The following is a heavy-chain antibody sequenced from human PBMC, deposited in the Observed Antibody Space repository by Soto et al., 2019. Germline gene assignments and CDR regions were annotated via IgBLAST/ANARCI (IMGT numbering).Heavy chain of an antibody. D-gene: IGHD1-26*01. J-gene: IGHJ4*02. Sequence: SDTLSLTCPLPGCSNPSYYWSWLRQPPGKGLEWIGYNSYSGSTDYNPSLKSRVTISVDTSKNQFSLKLSSATAADTAVYYCARHGGSDSFDYWGQG. CDR2: NSYSGST. V-gene: IGHV4-59*08. CDR1: GCSNPSYY. CDR3: ARHGGSDSFDY.